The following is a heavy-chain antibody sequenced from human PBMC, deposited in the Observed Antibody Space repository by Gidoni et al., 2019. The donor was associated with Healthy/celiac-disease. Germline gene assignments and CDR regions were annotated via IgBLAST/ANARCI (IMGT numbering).Heavy chain of an antibody. CDR2: ISSSSSYI. CDR3: AGGFGSGSYPDY. D-gene: IGHD3-10*01. J-gene: IGHJ4*02. Sequence: EVQLVESGGGLVKPGGSLRLYCAASGFTFSSYSMNWVRQAPGKGLEWVSSISSSSSYIYYADSVKGRFTISRDNAKNSLYLQMNSLRAEDTAVYYCAGGFGSGSYPDYWGQGTLVTVSS. V-gene: IGHV3-21*01. CDR1: GFTFSSYS.